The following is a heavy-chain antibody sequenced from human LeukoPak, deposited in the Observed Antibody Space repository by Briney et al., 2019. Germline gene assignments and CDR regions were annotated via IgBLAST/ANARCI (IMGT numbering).Heavy chain of an antibody. D-gene: IGHD3-10*01. CDR1: GYTFNTYY. V-gene: IGHV1-46*02. CDR2: INPSGGST. J-gene: IGHJ5*02. CDR3: ARDGSGSGWFDP. Sequence: VASVSVSCKASGYTFNTYYIHWVRQAPGQGGEGMGIINPSGGSTIYTQKFQGRVTITRDMSTSTVYMELSSLGSEDTAVYYCARDGSGSGWFDPWGQGTLVTVSS.